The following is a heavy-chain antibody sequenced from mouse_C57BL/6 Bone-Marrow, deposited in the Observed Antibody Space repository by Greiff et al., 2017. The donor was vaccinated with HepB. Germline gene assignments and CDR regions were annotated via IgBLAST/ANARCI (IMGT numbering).Heavy chain of an antibody. Sequence: VQLQQSGPELVKPGASVKISCKASGYTFTDYYMNWVKQSHGKSLEWIGDINPNNGGTSYNQKFKGKATLTVDKSSSTAYMVLRSLTSEDSAVYYGARRAASRDYFDYWGQGTTLTVSS. V-gene: IGHV1-26*01. CDR3: ARRAASRDYFDY. D-gene: IGHD3-1*01. CDR2: INPNNGGT. J-gene: IGHJ2*01. CDR1: GYTFTDYY.